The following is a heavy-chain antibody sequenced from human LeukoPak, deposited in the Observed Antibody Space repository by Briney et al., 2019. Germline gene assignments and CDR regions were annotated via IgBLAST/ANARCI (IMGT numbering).Heavy chain of an antibody. Sequence: SETLSLTCAVYGGSFSGYYWSWIRQPPGKGLEWIGEINHSGSTNYNPSLKSRVTISVDTSKNQFSLKLSSVTAADTAVYYCARRLGSSGYPNWFDPWGQGTLVTVSS. CDR1: GGSFSGYY. V-gene: IGHV4-34*01. D-gene: IGHD3-3*01. CDR2: INHSGST. CDR3: ARRLGSSGYPNWFDP. J-gene: IGHJ5*02.